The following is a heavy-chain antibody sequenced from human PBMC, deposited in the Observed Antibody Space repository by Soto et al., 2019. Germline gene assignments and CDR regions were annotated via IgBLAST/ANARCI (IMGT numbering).Heavy chain of an antibody. V-gene: IGHV1-18*01. CDR2: ISAHNGNT. CDR3: ARGSYGDY. D-gene: IGHD3-10*01. J-gene: IGHJ4*02. CDR1: GYAFTTYG. Sequence: QVHLVQSGAEVKKPGASVKLSCQGSGYAFTTYGITWVRQAPGQGLEWMGWISAHNGNTNYAQKLQGRVTVTRDTSTSTAYMELRSLRYDDTAVYYCARGSYGDYWGQGALVTVSS.